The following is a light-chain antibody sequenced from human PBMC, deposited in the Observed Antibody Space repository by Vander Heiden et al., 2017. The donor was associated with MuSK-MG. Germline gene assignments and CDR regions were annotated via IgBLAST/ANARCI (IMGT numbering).Light chain of an antibody. J-gene: IGKJ1*01. Sequence: DIQMTQSLSSLSASVGDRVTITCRASQTISSYLNWYQQKPGKAPKLLIYAASNLQSGVPSRFSGSGSGTDFTLTISSLQPEDFATYYCQQRHSNPGTFGQGTKVDIK. V-gene: IGKV1-39*01. CDR1: QTISSY. CDR2: AAS. CDR3: QQRHSNPGT.